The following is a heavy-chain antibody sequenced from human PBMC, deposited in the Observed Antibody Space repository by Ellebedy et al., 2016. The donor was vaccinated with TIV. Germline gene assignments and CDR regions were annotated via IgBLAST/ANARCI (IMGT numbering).Heavy chain of an antibody. J-gene: IGHJ4*02. Sequence: GESLKISCAASGFTFSNYGFHWVRQAPGKGLEWVALIWFDGSNEHYADSVKGRFTISRDNSKDTVFLQMTSLIDEYTATYYCARDLRWDWSGQRFDYWGQGTLVTVSS. V-gene: IGHV3-33*01. CDR2: IWFDGSNE. CDR3: ARDLRWDWSGQRFDY. D-gene: IGHD3-3*01. CDR1: GFTFSNYG.